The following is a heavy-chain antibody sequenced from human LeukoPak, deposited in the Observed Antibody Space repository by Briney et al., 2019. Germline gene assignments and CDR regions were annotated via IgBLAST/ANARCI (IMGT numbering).Heavy chain of an antibody. J-gene: IGHJ6*02. D-gene: IGHD3-22*01. V-gene: IGHV1-2*02. Sequence: GASVKVSCKASGYTFTGYYMHWVRQAPGQGLEWMGWINPNRGGTNYAQKFQGRVTMTRDTSISTAYMELSRLRSDDTAVYYCAGGSRYYYDSSGYYLYYYGMDVWGQGTTVTVSS. CDR2: INPNRGGT. CDR3: AGGSRYYYDSSGYYLYYYGMDV. CDR1: GYTFTGYY.